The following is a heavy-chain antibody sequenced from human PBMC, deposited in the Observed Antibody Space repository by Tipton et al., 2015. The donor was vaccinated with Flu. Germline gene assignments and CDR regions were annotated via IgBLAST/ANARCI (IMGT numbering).Heavy chain of an antibody. CDR2: IYTSGST. Sequence: TLSLTCAVYGGSVSGHYWAWIRQPAGKGLEWIGRIYTSGSTKYNPSLESRVTMSVDTSKNHFSLKLSSLTAADTAVYYCARGSGSGTYMIFDFWGQGTLATVSS. CDR1: GGSVSGHY. J-gene: IGHJ4*02. D-gene: IGHD3-10*01. V-gene: IGHV4-59*10. CDR3: ARGSGSGTYMIFDF.